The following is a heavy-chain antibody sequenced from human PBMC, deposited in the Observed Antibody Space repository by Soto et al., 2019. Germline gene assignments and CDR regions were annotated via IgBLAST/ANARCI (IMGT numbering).Heavy chain of an antibody. V-gene: IGHV3-64D*06. J-gene: IGHJ4*02. CDR1: GFMFSTFG. D-gene: IGHD3-3*01. CDR3: VRVPSQGSSLFGPLDS. Sequence: HPGGSLRLSCSASGFMFSTFGMFWVRQGPGKGLEYVSAIFYNGGVSYYADLVKGRFTVSRDNSKNMLYLQMSSLKIEDTAVYYCVRVPSQGSSLFGPLDSWGQGPLVTVSS. CDR2: IFYNGGVS.